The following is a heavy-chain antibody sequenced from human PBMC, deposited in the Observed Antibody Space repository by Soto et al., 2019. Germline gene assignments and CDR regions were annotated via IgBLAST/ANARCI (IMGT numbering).Heavy chain of an antibody. J-gene: IGHJ6*02. Sequence: SETLSLTCAVYGGSFSGYYWSWIRQPPGKGLEWIGEINHSGSTNYNPSLKSRVTISVDTSKNQFSLKLSSVTAADTAVYYCARVLGYYYGSGSFTYYYYYGMGVWGQGTTVTVSS. CDR2: INHSGST. D-gene: IGHD3-10*01. V-gene: IGHV4-34*01. CDR1: GGSFSGYY. CDR3: ARVLGYYYGSGSFTYYYYYGMGV.